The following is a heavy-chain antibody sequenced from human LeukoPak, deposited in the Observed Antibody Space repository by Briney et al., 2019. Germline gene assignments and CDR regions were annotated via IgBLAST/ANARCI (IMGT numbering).Heavy chain of an antibody. Sequence: GGSLRLSCATSGFSFSDYAMNWVRQAPGKGLEWVASVTSTSFYIHYSDSVKGRFIISRDNAEKSLYLQMNTLRAEDTALYYCARDRLGSGEFDSWGQGTLVTVSS. CDR1: GFSFSDYA. V-gene: IGHV3-21*01. CDR3: ARDRLGSGEFDS. CDR2: VTSTSFYI. J-gene: IGHJ5*01. D-gene: IGHD3-10*01.